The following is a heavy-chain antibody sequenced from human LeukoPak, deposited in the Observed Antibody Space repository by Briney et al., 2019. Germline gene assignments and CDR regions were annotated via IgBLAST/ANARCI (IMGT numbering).Heavy chain of an antibody. Sequence: PGGSLRLSCAASGFTFISYAMHWVRQAPGKGPGWVAVISYDGSNKYYADSVKGRFTISRDNSKNTLFLQMNSLRAEDSAVFYCARDEDGSGTYDAFDIWGQGTMVTVSS. V-gene: IGHV3-30-3*01. J-gene: IGHJ3*02. CDR1: GFTFISYA. CDR2: ISYDGSNK. D-gene: IGHD3-10*01. CDR3: ARDEDGSGTYDAFDI.